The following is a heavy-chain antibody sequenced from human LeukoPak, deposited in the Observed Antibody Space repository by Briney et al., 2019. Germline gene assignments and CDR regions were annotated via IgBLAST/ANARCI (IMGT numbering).Heavy chain of an antibody. CDR1: GFTFSSYW. J-gene: IGHJ4*02. CDR3: ARDYSDLFDY. CDR2: IKQEGSEK. Sequence: GGSLRLSCAASGFTFSSYWMSWDRQAPGIGLEWVANIKQEGSEKYYVDSVKGRFTISRDNAKNSLYLQMDSLRAEDTAVYYCARDYSDLFDYWGQGTLVTVSS. V-gene: IGHV3-7*05. D-gene: IGHD1-26*01.